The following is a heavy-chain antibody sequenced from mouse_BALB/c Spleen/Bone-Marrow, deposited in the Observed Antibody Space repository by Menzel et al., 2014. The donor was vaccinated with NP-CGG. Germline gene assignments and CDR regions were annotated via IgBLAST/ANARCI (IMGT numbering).Heavy chain of an antibody. CDR3: ARPLYDGYYVAY. CDR2: ISNGGGST. D-gene: IGHD2-3*01. J-gene: IGHJ3*01. CDR1: GFTFSDYY. V-gene: IGHV5-12*02. Sequence: EVKLMESGGGLVQPGGSLKLSCATSGFTFSDYYMYWVRQTPEKWLEWVAYISNGGGSTYYPDTVKGRFTISRDNAKNTLYLQMSRLKSEDTAMYYCARPLYDGYYVAYWGQGTLVTVSA.